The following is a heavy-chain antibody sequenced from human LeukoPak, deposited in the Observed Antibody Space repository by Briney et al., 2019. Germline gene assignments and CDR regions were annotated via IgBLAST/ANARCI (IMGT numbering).Heavy chain of an antibody. Sequence: SETLFLTCAVYGGSFSGYYWSWIRQPPGKGLEWIGEINHSGSTNYNPSLKSRVTISVDTSKNQFSLKLSSVTAADTAVYYCARVYYDILTGYSRGRYFDYWGQGTLVTVSS. CDR3: ARVYYDILTGYSRGRYFDY. V-gene: IGHV4-34*01. J-gene: IGHJ4*02. CDR2: INHSGST. CDR1: GGSFSGYY. D-gene: IGHD3-9*01.